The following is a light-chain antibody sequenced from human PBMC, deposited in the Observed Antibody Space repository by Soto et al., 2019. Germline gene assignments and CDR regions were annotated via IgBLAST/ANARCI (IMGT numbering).Light chain of an antibody. J-gene: IGKJ1*01. V-gene: IGKV3-20*01. Sequence: EIVLTQSPGTLSLSPGERATLSCRASQSVYNKYLVWYQQKPGQAPRLLIYGASSRATGIPDRFSGSGSGTDFTLSISRLESEDFGVYYCQQYSTSPWTFGQGTRVEI. CDR2: GAS. CDR1: QSVYNKY. CDR3: QQYSTSPWT.